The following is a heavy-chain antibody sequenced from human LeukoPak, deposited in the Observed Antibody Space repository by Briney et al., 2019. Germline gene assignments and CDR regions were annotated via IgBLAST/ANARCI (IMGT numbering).Heavy chain of an antibody. Sequence: GSLRLSCAASGFTVSSNYMSWVRQAPGKGLEWVSVIYSGGSTYYADSVKGRFTISRDNSKNTLYLQMNSLRAEDTAVYYCARDGDGDAPFDYWGQGTLVTVSS. D-gene: IGHD4-17*01. CDR2: IYSGGST. CDR1: GFTVSSNY. V-gene: IGHV3-66*01. CDR3: ARDGDGDAPFDY. J-gene: IGHJ4*02.